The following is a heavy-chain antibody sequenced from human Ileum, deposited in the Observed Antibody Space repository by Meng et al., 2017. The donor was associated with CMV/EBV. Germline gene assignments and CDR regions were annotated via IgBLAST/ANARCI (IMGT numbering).Heavy chain of an antibody. D-gene: IGHD3-3*01. Sequence: ASGFTFSSYAISWVRQAPGKGLEWVSVIYSGGSSTYYADSVKGRFTISRDNSKNTLYLQMNSLRAEDTAVYYCAKEVGSGATIFFDYWGQGTLVTVSS. CDR3: AKEVGSGATIFFDY. CDR2: IYSGGSST. V-gene: IGHV3-23*03. J-gene: IGHJ4*02. CDR1: GFTFSSYA.